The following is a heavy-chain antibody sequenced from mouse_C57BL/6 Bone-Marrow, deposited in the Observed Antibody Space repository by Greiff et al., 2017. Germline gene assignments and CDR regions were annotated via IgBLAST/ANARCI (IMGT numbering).Heavy chain of an antibody. D-gene: IGHD1-1*01. J-gene: IGHJ1*03. CDR2: ISSGGSYT. CDR1: GFTFSSYR. CDR3: ARRYGSSYWYFDV. V-gene: IGHV5-6*01. Sequence: EVQLVESGGDLVKPGGSLKLSCAASGFTFSSYRMSWVRQTPDKRLEWVATISSGGSYTYYPDSVKGRFTISRDNAKNTLYLQMSSLKSEDTAMYYCARRYGSSYWYFDVWGTGTTVTVSS.